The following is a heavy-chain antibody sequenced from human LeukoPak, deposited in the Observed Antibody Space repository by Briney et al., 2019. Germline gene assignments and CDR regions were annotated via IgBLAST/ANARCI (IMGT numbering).Heavy chain of an antibody. V-gene: IGHV3-7*03. D-gene: IGHD6-13*01. CDR3: AKPARVGAVVY. CDR1: RFTFSKYW. CDR2: IKQDGSEQ. J-gene: IGHJ4*02. Sequence: PGGSLRLSCEASRFTFSKYWMSWVRRAPGKGLQWVANIKQDGSEQNYVDSVKGRFTISRDNSKNTLYLQMNSLRAEDTAIYYCAKPARVGAVVYWGQGTLVTVSS.